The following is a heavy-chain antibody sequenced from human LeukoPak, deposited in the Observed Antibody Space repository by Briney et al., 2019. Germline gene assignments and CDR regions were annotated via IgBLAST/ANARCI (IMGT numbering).Heavy chain of an antibody. D-gene: IGHD6-13*01. J-gene: IGHJ4*02. V-gene: IGHV4-59*12. CDR3: ARFSPGIAAEGY. Sequence: PSETLSLTCTVSGGSISTYYWSWIRQPPGKGLEWIGYVYYSGSTNYNPSLKSRVTISVDTSKNQFSLKLSSVTAADTAVYYCARFSPGIAAEGYWGQGTLVTVSS. CDR2: VYYSGST. CDR1: GGSISTYY.